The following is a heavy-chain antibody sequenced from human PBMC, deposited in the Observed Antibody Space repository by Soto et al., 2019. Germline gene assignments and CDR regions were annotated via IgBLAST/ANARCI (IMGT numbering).Heavy chain of an antibody. V-gene: IGHV3-11*01. Sequence: QVQLVESGVGLVKPGGSLRLSCAASGFTFSDHYMSWIRQAPGKGLEWVSYITSSGHTKYYADSVKGRFTVSRDNAKNSLYLQMNSLTAEDTAVYYCVRDPGDYSQFNWFDPWGQGTLVTVSS. D-gene: IGHD4-4*01. CDR3: VRDPGDYSQFNWFDP. CDR1: GFTFSDHY. J-gene: IGHJ5*02. CDR2: ITSSGHTK.